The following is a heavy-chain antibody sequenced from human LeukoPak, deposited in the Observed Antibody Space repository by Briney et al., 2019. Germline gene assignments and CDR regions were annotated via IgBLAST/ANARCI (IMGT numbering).Heavy chain of an antibody. J-gene: IGHJ6*03. V-gene: IGHV4-39*01. CDR1: GGSISSSSYY. D-gene: IGHD1-26*01. CDR3: ASGRVSGSYFYYYYYMDV. CDR2: IYYSGST. Sequence: SETLSLTCTVSGGSISSSSYYWGWIRQPPGKGLEWIGSIYYSGSTYYNPSLKSRVTISVDTSKNQFSLKLSSVTAADTAVYYCASGRVSGSYFYYYYYMDVWGKGTTVTISS.